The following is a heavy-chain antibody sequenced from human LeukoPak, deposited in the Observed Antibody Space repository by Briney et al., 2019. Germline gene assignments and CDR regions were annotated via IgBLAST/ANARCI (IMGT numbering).Heavy chain of an antibody. CDR3: ARDSSGYYTGYFDY. D-gene: IGHD3-3*01. CDR1: GFIFNNYA. V-gene: IGHV3-30*04. Sequence: GGSLRLSCAGSGFIFNNYAMHWVRQAPGKGLEWVAVISYDGSNKYYADSVKGRFTISRDNSKNALYLQMNSLRAEDTAVYYCARDSSGYYTGYFDYWGQGTLVTVSS. J-gene: IGHJ4*02. CDR2: ISYDGSNK.